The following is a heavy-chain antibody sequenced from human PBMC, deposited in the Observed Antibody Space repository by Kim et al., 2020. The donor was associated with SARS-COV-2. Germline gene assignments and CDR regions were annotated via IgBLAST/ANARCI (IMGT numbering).Heavy chain of an antibody. V-gene: IGHV4-38-2*02. CDR1: GYSISSGYY. CDR2: IYHSGST. D-gene: IGHD6-13*01. J-gene: IGHJ3*02. Sequence: SETLSLTCTVSGYSISSGYYWGWIRQPPGKGLEWIGSIYHSGSTYYNPSLKSRVTISVDTSKNQFSLKLSSVTAADTAVYYCARVRVAAAGTPKTSAFDIWGQGTMVTVSS. CDR3: ARVRVAAAGTPKTSAFDI.